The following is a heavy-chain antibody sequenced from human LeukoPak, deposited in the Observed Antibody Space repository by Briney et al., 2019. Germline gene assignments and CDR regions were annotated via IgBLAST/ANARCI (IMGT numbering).Heavy chain of an antibody. Sequence: GGSLRLSCAASGFTFDDYAMHWVRQAPGKGLEWVPLISWDGGSTYYADSVKGRFTISRDNSKNSLYLQMNSLRAEDTALYYCAKVAMVRGVITRYYYYGMDVWGKGTTVTVSS. D-gene: IGHD3-10*01. CDR3: AKVAMVRGVITRYYYYGMDV. CDR2: ISWDGGST. J-gene: IGHJ6*04. V-gene: IGHV3-43D*04. CDR1: GFTFDDYA.